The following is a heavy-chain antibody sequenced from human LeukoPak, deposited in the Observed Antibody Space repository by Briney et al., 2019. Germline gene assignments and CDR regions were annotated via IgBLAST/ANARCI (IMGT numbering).Heavy chain of an antibody. Sequence: ASVKVSCKASGYTFKSYAITWVRQAPGQGLEWMGWIDPYSGNTNYAQKFQGRVTMTTETFTNTADMEVTSLRSDDTAVYYCARVTQTDYDFDYWGQGTLVTVSS. J-gene: IGHJ4*02. V-gene: IGHV1-18*01. CDR3: ARVTQTDYDFDY. CDR2: IDPYSGNT. CDR1: GYTFKSYA. D-gene: IGHD4-17*01.